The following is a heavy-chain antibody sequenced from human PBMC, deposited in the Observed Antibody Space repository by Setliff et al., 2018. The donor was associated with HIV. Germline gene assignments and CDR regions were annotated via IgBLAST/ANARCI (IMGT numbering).Heavy chain of an antibody. CDR3: ARRMGHSGRGYSYYFDY. J-gene: IGHJ4*01. D-gene: IGHD5-18*01. CDR1: GGSIGSHY. CDR2: IYYGGST. V-gene: IGHV4-59*11. Sequence: SETLSLTCSVSGGSIGSHYWTWIRPPPGKGLEWIGFIYYGGSTNYNPSLKSRVTISVDTSRAQFSLKLTSVTTADSAVYYCARRMGHSGRGYSYYFDYWGRGTPVTSP.